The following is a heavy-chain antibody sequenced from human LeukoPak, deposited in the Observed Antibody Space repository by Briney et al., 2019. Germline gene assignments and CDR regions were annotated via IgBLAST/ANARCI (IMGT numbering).Heavy chain of an antibody. CDR3: ARLTSGSYYAFDY. CDR1: GASIKSYY. Sequence: SETLSLTCTVSGASIKSYYWSWIRQPPGKGLEWIGYIYYSGSTNYNPSLKSRVTISVDTSKNQFSLKLSSVTAADTAVYYCARLTSGSYYAFDYWGQGTLVTVSS. V-gene: IGHV4-59*01. CDR2: IYYSGST. J-gene: IGHJ4*02. D-gene: IGHD1-26*01.